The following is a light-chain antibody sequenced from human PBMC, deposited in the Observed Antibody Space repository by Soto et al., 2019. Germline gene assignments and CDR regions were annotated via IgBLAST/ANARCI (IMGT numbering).Light chain of an antibody. J-gene: IGKJ1*01. CDR1: QSVSSN. CDR2: GAY. Sequence: EIVMTQSPATLSVSQGERVTLSCRASQSVSSNLAWYQQKPGQAPRLLIYGAYTRATGIPARFSGSGSGTEFTLTISXLQSEDFAVYYCQQYHNWGEFGQGTKVDIK. CDR3: QQYHNWGE. V-gene: IGKV3-15*01.